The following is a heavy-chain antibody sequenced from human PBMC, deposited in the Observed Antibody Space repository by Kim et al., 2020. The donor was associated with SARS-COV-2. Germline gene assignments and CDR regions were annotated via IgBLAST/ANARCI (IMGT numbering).Heavy chain of an antibody. V-gene: IGHV1-69*13. D-gene: IGHD3-10*01. CDR3: ARECVQIYYYGSGSYQDYYGMDV. CDR1: GGTFSSYA. Sequence: ASVKVSCKASGGTFSSYAISWVRQAPGQGLEWMGGIIPIFGTANYAQKFQGRVTITADESTSTAYMELSSLRSEDTAVYYCARECVQIYYYGSGSYQDYYGMDVWGQGTTVTVSS. J-gene: IGHJ6*02. CDR2: IIPIFGTA.